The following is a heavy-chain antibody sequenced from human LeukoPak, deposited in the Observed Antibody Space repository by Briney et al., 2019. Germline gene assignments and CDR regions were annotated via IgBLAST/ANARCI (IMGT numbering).Heavy chain of an antibody. CDR2: IYFTGST. Sequence: TSETLSHTCTVSGVSISSHYWSWIRQPPGKGLEWIGYIYFTGSTDYNPSLKSRVTISVDTSKNQVSLKLSSVTAADTAVYYCARSSTGYWDFDLWGRGTLVTVSA. V-gene: IGHV4-59*11. CDR3: ARSSTGYWDFDL. J-gene: IGHJ2*01. CDR1: GVSISSHY.